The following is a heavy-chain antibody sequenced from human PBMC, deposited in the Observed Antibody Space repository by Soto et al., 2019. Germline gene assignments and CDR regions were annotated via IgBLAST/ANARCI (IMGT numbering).Heavy chain of an antibody. V-gene: IGHV3-33*01. CDR3: ARDNLVDCSSTSCFANGRDV. Sequence: EGSLRLSCAASGFTSSSYGMHWVRQAPGKGLEWVAVIWYDGSNKYYADSVKGRFTISRDNSKNTLYLQMNRLRAEDTAVYYCARDNLVDCSSTSCFANGRDVGGLGTTVTVS. J-gene: IGHJ6*01. CDR1: GFTSSSYG. D-gene: IGHD2-2*01. CDR2: IWYDGSNK.